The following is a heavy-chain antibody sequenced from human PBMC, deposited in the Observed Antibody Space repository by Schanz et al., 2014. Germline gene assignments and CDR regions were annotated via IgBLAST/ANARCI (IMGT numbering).Heavy chain of an antibody. J-gene: IGHJ4*02. V-gene: IGHV3-64*04. Sequence: VQLVESGGDLVQPGGSLRLSCSASGFTFSTFAMHWVRQAPGKGLEWVSLISDSGDTAYYADSVKGRFTISRDNSKNTVYLQMNSLRPGDTAVYYCARESSNDIVLVPGAVFDHWGQGILVTVSS. D-gene: IGHD2-2*01. CDR2: ISDSGDTA. CDR1: GFTFSTFA. CDR3: ARESSNDIVLVPGAVFDH.